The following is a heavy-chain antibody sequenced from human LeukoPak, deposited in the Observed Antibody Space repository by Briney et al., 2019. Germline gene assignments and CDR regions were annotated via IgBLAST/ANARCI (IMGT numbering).Heavy chain of an antibody. J-gene: IGHJ2*01. V-gene: IGHV4-4*07. D-gene: IGHD3-9*01. CDR3: ARDGGYDILTGYSHWYFDL. CDR2: IYTSGST. Sequence: SESLSLTCTVSGGFISSYYWSWIRQPAGKGLECIGLIYTSGSTNYNPSLKSRVTMSVDTSKNQFSLKLSSVTAADTAVYYCARDGGYDILTGYSHWYFDLWGRGTLVTVSS. CDR1: GGFISSYY.